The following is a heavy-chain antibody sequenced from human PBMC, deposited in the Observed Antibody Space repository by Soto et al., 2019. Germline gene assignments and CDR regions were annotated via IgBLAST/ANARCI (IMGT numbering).Heavy chain of an antibody. D-gene: IGHD1-26*01. CDR2: IYYSGST. CDR1: GGSISSYY. Sequence: PSETLSLTCTVSGGSISSYYWSWIRQPPGKGLEWIGYIYYSGSTNYNPSLKSRVTISVDTSKNQFSLKLSSVTAADTAVYYCAGSGSYFFYYFDYWGQGTLVTVS. V-gene: IGHV4-59*01. CDR3: AGSGSYFFYYFDY. J-gene: IGHJ4*02.